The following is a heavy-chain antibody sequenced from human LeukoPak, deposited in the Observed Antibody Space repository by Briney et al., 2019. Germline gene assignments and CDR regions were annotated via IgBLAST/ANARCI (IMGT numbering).Heavy chain of an antibody. CDR3: AKYERIEY. D-gene: IGHD3-3*01. V-gene: IGHV3-23*01. CDR2: ISGAGGAA. J-gene: IGHJ4*02. CDR1: GFTFRSSV. Sequence: GGSLRLSCAASGFTFRSSVMNWVRQSPGKGLEWVSTISGAGGAAYYADSVKGRFTISRDNSRNTLYLQMNSLRAEDTAVYWCAKYERIEYWGRGTLVTVSS.